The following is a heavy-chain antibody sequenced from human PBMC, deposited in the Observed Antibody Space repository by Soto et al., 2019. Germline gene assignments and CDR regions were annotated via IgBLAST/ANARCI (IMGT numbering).Heavy chain of an antibody. Sequence: SETLSLTCTVSGGSISSGGYYWSWIRQHPGKGLEWIGYIYYSGSTYYNPSLKSRVTISVDTSKNQFSLKLSSVTAADTAVYYCARDKRGITYYYDSSRFRALDIWGQGTMVTVS. CDR2: IYYSGST. D-gene: IGHD3-22*01. CDR3: ARDKRGITYYYDSSRFRALDI. CDR1: GGSISSGGYY. V-gene: IGHV4-31*03. J-gene: IGHJ3*02.